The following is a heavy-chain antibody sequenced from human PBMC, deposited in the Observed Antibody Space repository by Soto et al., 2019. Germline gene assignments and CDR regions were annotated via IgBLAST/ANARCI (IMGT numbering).Heavy chain of an antibody. V-gene: IGHV3-48*02. CDR1: GFTFSSYS. CDR3: ARQHCSGGSCYMPDRGFDP. D-gene: IGHD2-15*01. Sequence: EVQLVESGGGLVQPGGSLRLSCAASGFTFSSYSMNWVRQAPGKGLEWVSYISSSSSTIYYADSVKGRFTISRDNAKNSLYLRMNSLRDEDTAVYYCARQHCSGGSCYMPDRGFDPWGQGTLVTVSS. J-gene: IGHJ5*02. CDR2: ISSSSSTI.